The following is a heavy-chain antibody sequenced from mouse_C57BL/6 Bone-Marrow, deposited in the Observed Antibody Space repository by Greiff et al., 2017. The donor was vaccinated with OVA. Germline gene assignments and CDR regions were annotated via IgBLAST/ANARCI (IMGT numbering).Heavy chain of an antibody. Sequence: EVHLVESGGGLVKPGGSLKLSCAASGFTFSDYGMHWVRQAPEKGLEWVAYISSGSSTNYYADTVKGRFTISSDNAKNTLFLQMSSLRSEDTAMYYCARSDYAYFDYWGQGTTLTVSS. CDR3: ARSDYAYFDY. D-gene: IGHD2-4*01. CDR1: GFTFSDYG. V-gene: IGHV5-17*01. J-gene: IGHJ2*01. CDR2: ISSGSSTN.